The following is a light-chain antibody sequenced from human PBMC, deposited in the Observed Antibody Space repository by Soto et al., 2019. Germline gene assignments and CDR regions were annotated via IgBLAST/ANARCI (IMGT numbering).Light chain of an antibody. CDR1: QSIGRW. J-gene: IGKJ4*01. CDR3: QHYYQWPLS. Sequence: DSVTITCRASQSIGRWLAWYQQKPGKAPKLLIYDASSLESGTPSRFSGRRSGTQFTLTISGLQTNDFALFFCQHYYQWPLSFGGGTKVDIK. CDR2: DAS. V-gene: IGKV1-5*01.